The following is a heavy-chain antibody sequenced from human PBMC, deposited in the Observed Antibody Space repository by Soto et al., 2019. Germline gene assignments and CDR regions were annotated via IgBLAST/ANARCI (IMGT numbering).Heavy chain of an antibody. V-gene: IGHV1-18*01. J-gene: IGHJ5*02. CDR3: ARVPVVVVPAALNWFDP. D-gene: IGHD2-2*01. CDR2: ISAYNGNT. Sequence: GASVKVSCKASGYTFNSYGISWVRQAPGQGLEWMGWISAYNGNTNYAQKLQGRVTMTTDTSTSTAYMELRSLRSDDTAVYYCARVPVVVVPAALNWFDPWGQGTLVTVPS. CDR1: GYTFNSYG.